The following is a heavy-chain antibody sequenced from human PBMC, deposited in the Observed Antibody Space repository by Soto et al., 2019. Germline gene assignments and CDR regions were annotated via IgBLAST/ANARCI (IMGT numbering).Heavy chain of an antibody. J-gene: IGHJ4*02. CDR2: IWYDGSNK. CDR3: AREGVAAAAEY. Sequence: QVQLVESGGGVVQPGRSLRLSCAASGFTFSNYGMHWVRQAPGKGLEWVALIWYDGSNKYYADSVKGRFTISRDNSKNTLYLQMNSLRAEDTAVYYCAREGVAAAAEYWGQGTLVTVSS. V-gene: IGHV3-33*01. D-gene: IGHD6-13*01. CDR1: GFTFSNYG.